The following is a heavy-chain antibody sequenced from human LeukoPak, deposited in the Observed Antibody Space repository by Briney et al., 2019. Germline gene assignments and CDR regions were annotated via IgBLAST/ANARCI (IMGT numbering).Heavy chain of an antibody. J-gene: IGHJ5*02. CDR1: GFTFRSYG. Sequence: GGSLRLSCAASGFTFRSYGMHWVRQAPGKGLEWVAVIWYDGSNKYYADSVKGRFTISRDNSKNTLYLQMNSLRAEGTAVYYCARLYGTYPGWFDPWGQGTLVTVSS. V-gene: IGHV3-33*01. CDR3: ARLYGTYPGWFDP. D-gene: IGHD4-17*01. CDR2: IWYDGSNK.